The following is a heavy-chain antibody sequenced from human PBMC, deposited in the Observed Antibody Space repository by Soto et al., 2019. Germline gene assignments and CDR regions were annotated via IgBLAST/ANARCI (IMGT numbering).Heavy chain of an antibody. CDR2: IIPILGIA. CDR1: GGTFSSYT. V-gene: IGHV1-69*02. J-gene: IGHJ3*02. D-gene: IGHD6-19*01. CDR3: AGRSQSLGIAVAGKPAAFDI. Sequence: SVKVSCKASGGTFSSYTISWVRQAPGQGLEWMGRIIPILGIANYAQKFQGRVTITVDTSKNQFSLKLSSVTAADTAVYYCAGRSQSLGIAVAGKPAAFDIWGQGTMVTVSS.